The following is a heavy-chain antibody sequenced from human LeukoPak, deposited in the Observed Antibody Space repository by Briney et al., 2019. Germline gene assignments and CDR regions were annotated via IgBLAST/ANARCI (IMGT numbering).Heavy chain of an antibody. V-gene: IGHV3-33*01. CDR1: GFTFSSYD. Sequence: PGGSLRLSCAASGFTFSSYDMHWVRQAPGKGLEWVAVIWYDGRNKYYPDSVKGRFTLSRDNSKNTLHLQMDSLRAEDTAVYYCARDYYYDSSGYYGDYWGQGTLVTVSS. D-gene: IGHD3-22*01. CDR2: IWYDGRNK. J-gene: IGHJ4*02. CDR3: ARDYYYDSSGYYGDY.